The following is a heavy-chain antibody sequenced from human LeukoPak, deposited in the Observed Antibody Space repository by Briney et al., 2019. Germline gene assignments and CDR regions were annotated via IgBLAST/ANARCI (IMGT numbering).Heavy chain of an antibody. CDR3: ARVGSWYYFDY. CDR1: GGSFSSYY. D-gene: IGHD6-19*01. V-gene: IGHV4-59*01. CDR2: IDYSGNT. Sequence: PSETLSLTCTVSGGSFSSYYWTWIRQPPGKGLEWIAYIDYSGNTNYSPSLKSRVTISVDTSRNQFSLKLSSVTAADTAVYYCARVGSWYYFDYWGQGTPVTVSS. J-gene: IGHJ4*02.